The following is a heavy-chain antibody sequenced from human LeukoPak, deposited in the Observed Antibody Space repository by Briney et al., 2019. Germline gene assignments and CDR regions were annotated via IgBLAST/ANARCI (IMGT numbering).Heavy chain of an antibody. CDR3: AREDTGRLDY. CDR2: IWYDGSKK. V-gene: IGHV3-33*01. CDR1: GFIFSTYG. J-gene: IGHJ4*02. Sequence: GGSLRLSCAASGFIFSTYGMHWVRQAPGKGLEWVAVIWYDGSKKYYADSVKGRFTISRDNSKNTLYLQMDSLRAEDTAVYYCAREDTGRLDYWGQGTLVTVSS. D-gene: IGHD4-17*01.